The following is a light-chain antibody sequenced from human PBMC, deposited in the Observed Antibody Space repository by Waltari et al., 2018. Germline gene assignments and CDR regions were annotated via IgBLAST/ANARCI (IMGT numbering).Light chain of an antibody. J-gene: IGKJ5*01. V-gene: IGKV3-20*01. CDR2: GAF. CDR3: QQYGSSPLT. CDR1: QSVSNNQ. Sequence: DIVLTQSPGTLVLSPGERATLSCRASQSVSNNQLAWYQQSPGQAPRLVIYGAFARATAIPDRFSGTGSGTDFTLTISRLEPEDFAMYYCQQYGSSPLTFGQGTRLEIK.